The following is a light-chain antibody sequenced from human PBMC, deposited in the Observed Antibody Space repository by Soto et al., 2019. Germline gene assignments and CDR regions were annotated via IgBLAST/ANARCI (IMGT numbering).Light chain of an antibody. Sequence: EIVLTQSPATLSLSPGERATLSCRASQSVSSDLAWYQQKPGQAPRLLIYDASNRATGIPARFSGSGSGTDFTLTISSLEPEDFAVYYCQQRSSWPPWTFGQGTKVEI. CDR3: QQRSSWPPWT. V-gene: IGKV3-11*01. CDR2: DAS. J-gene: IGKJ1*01. CDR1: QSVSSD.